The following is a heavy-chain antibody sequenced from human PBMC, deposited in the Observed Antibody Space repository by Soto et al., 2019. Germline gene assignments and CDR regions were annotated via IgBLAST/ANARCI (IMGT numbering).Heavy chain of an antibody. CDR3: AILWAGFGSGKQIDY. Sequence: EVQVVESGGGLVQPGGSLRLSCAVSGFTVNSNYMSWVRQSPGKGLEWLSVIYSGGSTYYADSVKGRFTTSRDDSKIALYLQMNGLRAEDTAVYYCAILWAGFGSGKQIDYWGQGTLITVSS. J-gene: IGHJ4*02. CDR1: GFTVNSNY. V-gene: IGHV3-66*01. CDR2: IYSGGST. D-gene: IGHD2-21*01.